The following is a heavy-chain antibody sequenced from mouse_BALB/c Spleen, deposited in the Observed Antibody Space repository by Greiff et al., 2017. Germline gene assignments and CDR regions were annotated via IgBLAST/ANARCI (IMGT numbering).Heavy chain of an antibody. CDR2: IDPENGDT. Sequence: EVQLQQSGAELVRSGASVKLSCTASGFNIKDYYMHWVKQRPEQGLEWIGWIDPENGDTEYAPKFQGKATMTADTSSNTAYLQLSSLTSEDTAVYYCILGNSYYFDYWGQGTTLTVSS. CDR1: GFNIKDYY. V-gene: IGHV14-4*02. J-gene: IGHJ2*01. CDR3: ILGNSYYFDY. D-gene: IGHD2-1*01.